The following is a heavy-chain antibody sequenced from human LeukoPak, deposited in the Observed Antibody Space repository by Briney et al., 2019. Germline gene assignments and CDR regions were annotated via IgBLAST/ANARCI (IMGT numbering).Heavy chain of an antibody. CDR2: INPDGSTT. D-gene: IGHD6-19*01. V-gene: IGHV3-74*01. CDR1: GFSFSSYW. J-gene: IGHJ4*02. Sequence: GGSLRLSCVASGFSFSSYWMHWVRQVPGKGLVWVSRINPDGSTTSYADSVKDRFTISRDNAKSMVYLQMNSLRGEDSAVYYCARVSIGWYHFDYWGQGVLVSVSS. CDR3: ARVSIGWYHFDY.